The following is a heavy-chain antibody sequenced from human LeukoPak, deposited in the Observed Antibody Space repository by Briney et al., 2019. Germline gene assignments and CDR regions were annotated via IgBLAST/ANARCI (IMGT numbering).Heavy chain of an antibody. CDR1: GFTFSSYS. J-gene: IGHJ6*03. CDR3: AREGLYSSSSYYYMDV. D-gene: IGHD6-6*01. V-gene: IGHV3-21*01. Sequence: PGGSLRLSCAASGFTFSSYSMNWVRQAPGKGLEWVSSISSSSSYIYYADSVKGRFTISRDNAKNSLYLQMNRLRAEDTAVYYCAREGLYSSSSYYYMDVWGKGTTVTVSS. CDR2: ISSSSSYI.